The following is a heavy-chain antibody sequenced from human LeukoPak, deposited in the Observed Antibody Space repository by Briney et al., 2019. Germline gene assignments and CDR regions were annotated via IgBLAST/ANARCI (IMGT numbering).Heavy chain of an antibody. V-gene: IGHV1-46*01. J-gene: IGHJ5*02. D-gene: IGHD1-26*01. CDR3: ARDEGESGSYLGAIVDP. CDR1: GYTFTGYY. CDR2: INPSGGST. Sequence: GASVKVSCKASGYTFTGYYMHWVRQAPGQGLEWMGIINPSGGSTSYAQNFQGRVTMTRDMSTSTVYLELSSLRSEDTAVYYCARDEGESGSYLGAIVDPWGQGTLVTVSS.